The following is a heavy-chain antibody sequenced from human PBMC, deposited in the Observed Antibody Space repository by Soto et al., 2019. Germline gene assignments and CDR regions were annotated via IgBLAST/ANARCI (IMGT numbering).Heavy chain of an antibody. CDR3: ARDPTRDFYGGFDI. D-gene: IGHD3-3*01. CDR2: LSFDGDKK. J-gene: IGHJ3*02. Sequence: QVQLVESGGDVVQPGRSLRLSCVASGFTSSDYDIYWVRQAPGKGPEWVALLSFDGDKKYYADSVKGRFTTSRDNSKNTLYLQRDSLRTEDTAMYYCARDPTRDFYGGFDIWGQGTMVTVSS. V-gene: IGHV3-30-3*01. CDR1: GFTSSDYD.